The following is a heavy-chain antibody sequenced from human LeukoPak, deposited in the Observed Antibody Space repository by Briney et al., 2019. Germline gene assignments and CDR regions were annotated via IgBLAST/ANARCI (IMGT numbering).Heavy chain of an antibody. Sequence: TSVKVSCKASGYTFTIYDINWVRQAPGQGLEWVGWMNPNNGGTVYAQKFQGRVTMTWDTSTGTSYMELNSLRSEDTAVYYCARGAIFGVTPRGYGMDVWGQGTTVTVSS. CDR3: ARGAIFGVTPRGYGMDV. V-gene: IGHV1-8*01. J-gene: IGHJ6*02. D-gene: IGHD3-3*01. CDR1: GYTFTIYD. CDR2: MNPNNGGT.